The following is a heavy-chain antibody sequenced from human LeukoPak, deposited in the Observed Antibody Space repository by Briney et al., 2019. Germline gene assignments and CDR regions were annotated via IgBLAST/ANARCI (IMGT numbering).Heavy chain of an antibody. V-gene: IGHV3-53*01. J-gene: IGHJ6*02. D-gene: IGHD6-13*01. CDR3: ARGRQSLAVAGPGYYYGMDV. CDR2: IYSGGST. CDR1: GFTVSSNY. Sequence: PGGSLRLSCAASGFTVSSNYMSWVRQAPGKGLEWVSVIYSGGSTYYADSVKGRFTISRDNSKNTLYLQMNSLRAEDTAVYYCARGRQSLAVAGPGYYYGMDVWGQGTTVTVSS.